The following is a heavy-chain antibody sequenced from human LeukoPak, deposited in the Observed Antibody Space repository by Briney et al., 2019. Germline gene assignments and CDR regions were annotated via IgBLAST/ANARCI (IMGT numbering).Heavy chain of an antibody. CDR3: AKSQLIGSYHPPGY. J-gene: IGHJ4*02. Sequence: GSLRLSCAATGFTFSSYEMNWVRQAPGKGLEWVALISYDGSHEYYPASVKGRFTISRDNSKNTLSLQMDSLRPEDTAVYYCAKSQLIGSYHPPGYWGQGTLVTVSS. D-gene: IGHD3-10*01. CDR1: GFTFSSYE. V-gene: IGHV3-30*18. CDR2: ISYDGSHE.